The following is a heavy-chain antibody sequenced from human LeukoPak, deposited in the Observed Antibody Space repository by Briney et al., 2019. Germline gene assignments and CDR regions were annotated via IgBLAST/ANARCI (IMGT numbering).Heavy chain of an antibody. J-gene: IGHJ3*02. V-gene: IGHV3-7*01. CDR3: ARDQSYYYDSSGYYFDAFDI. Sequence: PGGSLRLSCAASGFTFSRYWMSWVRQAPGKALEWVASIKQDGSEKYYVDSVKGRFTISRDNAKNSLYLQMNSLRAEDTAVYYCARDQSYYYDSSGYYFDAFDIWGQGTMVTVSS. CDR2: IKQDGSEK. CDR1: GFTFSRYW. D-gene: IGHD3-22*01.